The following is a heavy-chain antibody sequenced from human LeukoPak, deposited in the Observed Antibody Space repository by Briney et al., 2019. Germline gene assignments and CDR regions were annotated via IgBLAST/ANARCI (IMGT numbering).Heavy chain of an antibody. D-gene: IGHD6-13*01. CDR2: IYTSGST. CDR1: GGSISSYY. CDR3: ARDLGSSWSYYYYYNMDV. V-gene: IGHV4-4*07. Sequence: SETLSLTCTVSGGSISSYYWSWIRQPAGKGLEWIGRIYTSGSTNYNPSLKSRVTMSVDTSKNQFSLKLSSVTAADTAVYYCARDLGSSWSYYYYYNMDVWGKGTTVTVSS. J-gene: IGHJ6*03.